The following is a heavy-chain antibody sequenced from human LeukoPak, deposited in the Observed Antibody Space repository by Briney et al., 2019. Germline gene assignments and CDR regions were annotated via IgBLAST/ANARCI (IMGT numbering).Heavy chain of an antibody. CDR1: GGSISSGSYY. CDR2: IYTSGNT. J-gene: IGHJ4*02. Sequence: PSQTLSLTCTVSGGSISSGSYYWSWIRQPAGKGLEWIGRIYTSGNTNYNPSLKSRVTISVDTSKNQFSLKLSSVTAADTAVYYCARVAGYYFDYWGQGTLVTVSS. V-gene: IGHV4-61*02. D-gene: IGHD6-19*01. CDR3: ARVAGYYFDY.